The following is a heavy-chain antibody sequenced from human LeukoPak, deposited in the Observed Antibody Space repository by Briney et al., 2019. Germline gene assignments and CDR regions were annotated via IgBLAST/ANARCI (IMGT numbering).Heavy chain of an antibody. CDR2: ISGSGSTT. CDR1: GFTYSNYA. Sequence: GGSLRLSCAASGFTYSNYAMSWVRQAPGKGLEWVSGISGSGSTTYYADSVKGRFTISRDNSKNTLSLQMNSLRAEDMAVYYCAIGARFQYFDYWGQGTLVTVSS. J-gene: IGHJ4*02. CDR3: AIGARFQYFDY. V-gene: IGHV3-23*01. D-gene: IGHD3-3*01.